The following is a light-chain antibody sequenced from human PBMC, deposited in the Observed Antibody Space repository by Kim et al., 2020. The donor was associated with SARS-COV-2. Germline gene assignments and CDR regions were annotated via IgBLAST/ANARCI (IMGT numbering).Light chain of an antibody. V-gene: IGKV3-20*01. CDR1: QSVSSSY. J-gene: IGKJ2*01. CDR3: QQYGSSVYT. CDR2: GAS. Sequence: LFPGERATLSCRASQSVSSSYLAWYQQKPGQAPRLLIYGASSRATGIPDRFSGSGSGTDFTLTISRLEPEDFAVYYCQQYGSSVYTFGQGTKLEI.